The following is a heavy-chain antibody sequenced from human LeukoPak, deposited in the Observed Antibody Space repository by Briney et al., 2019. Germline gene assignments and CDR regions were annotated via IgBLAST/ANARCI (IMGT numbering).Heavy chain of an antibody. CDR3: ARDDPSVVTPHFDY. CDR2: IWYDGSNK. CDR1: GFTFSSYG. D-gene: IGHD4-23*01. V-gene: IGHV3-33*01. J-gene: IGHJ4*02. Sequence: GRSLRLSCAASGFTFSSYGMHWVRQAPGKGLEWVAVIWYDGSNKYYADSVKGRFTISRDNAKNSLYLQMNSLRDEDTAVYYCARDDPSVVTPHFDYWGQGTLVTVSS.